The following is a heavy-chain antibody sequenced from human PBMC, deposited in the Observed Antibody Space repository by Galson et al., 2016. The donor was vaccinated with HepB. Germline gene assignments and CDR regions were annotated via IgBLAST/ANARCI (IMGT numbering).Heavy chain of an antibody. CDR1: GFTFSSYA. CDR3: VSQGLYCGGGSCYSSDWFDP. D-gene: IGHD2-15*01. Sequence: SLRLSCAASGFTFSSYAMHWVRQAPGKGLEYVSAISSNGYSIYYAASVKGRFTISRDNSKNNLSLQMSSLRAEDTAVEYCVSQGLYCGGGSCYSSDWFDPWGQGTLVTVSS. V-gene: IGHV3-64D*08. CDR2: ISSNGYSI. J-gene: IGHJ5*02.